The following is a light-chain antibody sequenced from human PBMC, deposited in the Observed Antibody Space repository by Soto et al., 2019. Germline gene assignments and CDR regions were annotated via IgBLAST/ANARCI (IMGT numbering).Light chain of an antibody. J-gene: IGLJ1*01. V-gene: IGLV2-14*01. Sequence: QSALTQPASVSGSPGQSITISCTGTSSDVGGYKYVSWYQQHPGKAPKLMIYEVSNRPSGVSNRFSGSKSGNTAPLTISGLQAEDEADYYCSSYTSSSTPYVFGTGTKSPS. CDR1: SSDVGGYKY. CDR3: SSYTSSSTPYV. CDR2: EVS.